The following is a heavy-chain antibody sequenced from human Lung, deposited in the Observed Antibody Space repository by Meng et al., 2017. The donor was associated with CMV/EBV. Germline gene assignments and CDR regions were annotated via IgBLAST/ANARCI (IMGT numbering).Heavy chain of an antibody. V-gene: IGHV1-69*05. CDR2: IIPIFGTA. CDR1: GTFSSYA. Sequence: GTFSSYAISWVRQAPGQGLEWMGGIIPIFGTANYAQKFQGRVTITTDESTSTAYMELSSLRSEGTAVYYCAREFGYCSSTSCPYFDYWGQGTLVTSPQ. D-gene: IGHD2-2*01. J-gene: IGHJ4*02. CDR3: AREFGYCSSTSCPYFDY.